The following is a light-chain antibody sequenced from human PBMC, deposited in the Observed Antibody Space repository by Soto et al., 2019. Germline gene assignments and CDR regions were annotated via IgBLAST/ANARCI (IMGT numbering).Light chain of an antibody. J-gene: IGKJ5*01. CDR3: QQSYMDPIT. Sequence: DIQMTQSPSSLSASVGNRVTITCRASQSISTYLNWYQKKPGKAPNLLIYDASRLQSGVPSRFSGSGGGTDFTLSISSVQPEDFATYFCQQSYMDPITFGQGTRLRL. V-gene: IGKV1-39*01. CDR2: DAS. CDR1: QSISTY.